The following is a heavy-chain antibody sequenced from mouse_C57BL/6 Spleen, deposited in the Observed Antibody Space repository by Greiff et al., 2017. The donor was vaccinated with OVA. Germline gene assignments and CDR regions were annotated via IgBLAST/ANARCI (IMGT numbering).Heavy chain of an antibody. CDR1: GYTFTSYW. V-gene: IGHV1-55*01. CDR3: ARTGSSGYWFAY. D-gene: IGHD3-2*02. Sequence: QVQLQQSGAELVKPGASVKMSCKASGYTFTSYWITWVKQRPGQGLEWIGDIYPGSGSTTYNEKFKSKATLTVDTSSSTAYMQLSSLTSEDSAVYYCARTGSSGYWFAYWGQGTLVTVSA. CDR2: IYPGSGST. J-gene: IGHJ3*01.